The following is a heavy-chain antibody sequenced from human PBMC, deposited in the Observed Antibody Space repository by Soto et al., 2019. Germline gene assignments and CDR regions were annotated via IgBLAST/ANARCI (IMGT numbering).Heavy chain of an antibody. J-gene: IGHJ2*01. V-gene: IGHV4-30-4*01. Sequence: PSETLSLTCTVSGASINNNDYYWSWIRQTPGKGLEWIGYVYYSGTTDYIPPLKSRLSMSIDKSQNQFTLKLNSVTAADTATYYCARMSYFYDKWYFDLWGRGTLVTVSS. CDR1: GASINNNDYY. D-gene: IGHD3-22*01. CDR2: VYYSGTT. CDR3: ARMSYFYDKWYFDL.